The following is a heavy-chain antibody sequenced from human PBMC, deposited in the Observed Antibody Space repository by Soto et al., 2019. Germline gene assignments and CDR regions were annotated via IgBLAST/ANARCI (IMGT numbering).Heavy chain of an antibody. Sequence: SETLSLTCTVTGDSINNRSYYWGWIRQPPGRGLEWIGSIYYSGSTYNNPSLKSRVSMSVDTSKNQFSLKLRSVTAADTALYYCARQRTSVVTQAYFDSWGQGSLVTVSS. D-gene: IGHD2-21*02. V-gene: IGHV4-39*01. J-gene: IGHJ4*02. CDR3: ARQRTSVVTQAYFDS. CDR2: IYYSGST. CDR1: GDSINNRSYY.